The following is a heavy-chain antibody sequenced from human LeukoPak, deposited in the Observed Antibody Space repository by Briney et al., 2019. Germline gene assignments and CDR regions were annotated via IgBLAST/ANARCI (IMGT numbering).Heavy chain of an antibody. Sequence: ALMKACSTASEYILTGSYMRSVRPAPGQGHKRLGWINPNSSGTNYAQKFQGRVSMTRDTSINTAYMELSRLRSDDTAVYYCARDRVVGAASSSEYWGQGTLVTVSS. CDR1: EYILTGSY. D-gene: IGHD1-26*01. V-gene: IGHV1-2*02. J-gene: IGHJ4*02. CDR2: INPNSSGT. CDR3: ARDRVVGAASSSEY.